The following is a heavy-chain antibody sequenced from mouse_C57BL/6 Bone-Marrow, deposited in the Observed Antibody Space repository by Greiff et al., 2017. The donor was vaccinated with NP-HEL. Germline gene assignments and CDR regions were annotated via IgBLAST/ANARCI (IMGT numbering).Heavy chain of an antibody. Sequence: QVQLQQSGAELARPGASVKLSCKASGYTFTSYGISWVKQRTGQGLEWIGEIYPRSGNTYYNEKFKGKATLTADKSSSTAYMELRSLTSEDSAVYFCARLDPITTVVARDYWYFDVWGTGTTVTVSS. D-gene: IGHD1-1*01. CDR2: IYPRSGNT. CDR3: ARLDPITTVVARDYWYFDV. CDR1: GYTFTSYG. J-gene: IGHJ1*03. V-gene: IGHV1-81*01.